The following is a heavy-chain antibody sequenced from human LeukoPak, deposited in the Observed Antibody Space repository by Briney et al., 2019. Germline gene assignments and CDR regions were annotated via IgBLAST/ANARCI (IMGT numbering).Heavy chain of an antibody. CDR2: INPNSRGT. CDR3: ARDRDPYGSGRK. Sequence: ASVKVSCKASGYSFTGYYMHWVRQAPGQGLEWMGWINPNSRGTNYAQKFQGRVTMTRDTSISTAYMELSRLRSDDTAVYYGARDRDPYGSGRKWGQGTLVTVSS. D-gene: IGHD3-10*01. V-gene: IGHV1-2*02. J-gene: IGHJ4*02. CDR1: GYSFTGYY.